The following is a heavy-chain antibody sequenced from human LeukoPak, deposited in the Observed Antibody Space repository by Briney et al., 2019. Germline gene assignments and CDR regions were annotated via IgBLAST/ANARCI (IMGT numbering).Heavy chain of an antibody. D-gene: IGHD7-27*01. CDR3: ALTWGYYAFDI. CDR1: GYNFIGYY. J-gene: IGHJ3*02. V-gene: IGHV1-2*06. Sequence: ASVKVSCKASGYNFIGYYIHWVGQAPGQGLEWMGRINPNSGGRNYAQKFQGRVTMTRDTTISTAYMELSRLRSDDTAVYYCALTWGYYAFDIWGQGTMVTVSS. CDR2: INPNSGGR.